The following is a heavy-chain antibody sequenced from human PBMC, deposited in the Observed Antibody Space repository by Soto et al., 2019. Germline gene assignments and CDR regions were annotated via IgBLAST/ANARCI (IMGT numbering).Heavy chain of an antibody. CDR1: GGSISSGGYY. V-gene: IGHV4-31*02. CDR2: IYYSGST. J-gene: IGHJ3*02. Sequence: LCGGSISSGGYYWSWIRQHPGKGLEWIGYIYYSGSTYYNPSLKSRVTISVDTSKNQFSLKLSSVTAADTAVYYCAREGYTYGSGRYYNVHAFDIWGQGTMVTVSS. CDR3: AREGYTYGSGRYYNVHAFDI. D-gene: IGHD3-10*01.